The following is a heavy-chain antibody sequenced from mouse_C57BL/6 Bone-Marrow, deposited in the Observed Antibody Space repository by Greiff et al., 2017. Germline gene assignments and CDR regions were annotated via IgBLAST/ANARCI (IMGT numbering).Heavy chain of an antibody. D-gene: IGHD1-1*01. J-gene: IGHJ2*01. CDR1: GYTFTSYW. CDR3: TRALIYCCYNY. V-gene: IGHV1-62-3*01. CDR2: IDPDSGST. Sequence: QVQLQQSGAELVKPGASVKLSCKASGYTFTSYWIHWVKQRPGQGLEWIGRIDPDSGSTNYNQKFKNKATLTVDKSSSTAYLQLSSLTSEDTAVYYCTRALIYCCYNYWGQGTAVTVSA.